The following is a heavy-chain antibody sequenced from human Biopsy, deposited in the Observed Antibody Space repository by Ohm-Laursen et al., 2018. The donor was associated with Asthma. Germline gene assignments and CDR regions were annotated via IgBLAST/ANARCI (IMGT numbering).Heavy chain of an antibody. J-gene: IGHJ4*02. V-gene: IGHV4-30-2*06. CDR2: IYRNGDT. CDR3: ARGWNCGGDCYPLDS. CDR1: GDSIDSGDYS. Sequence: TLSLTWTVSGDSIDSGDYSWTWIRQSPGVGLEWIGYIYRNGDTYYNPTLKNRVTISIDRSKNQFSLRLRSVTAADTAVYYCARGWNCGGDCYPLDSWGQGTLVTVSS. D-gene: IGHD2-21*02.